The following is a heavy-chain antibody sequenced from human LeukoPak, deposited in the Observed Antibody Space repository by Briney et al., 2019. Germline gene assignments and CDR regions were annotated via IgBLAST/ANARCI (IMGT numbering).Heavy chain of an antibody. D-gene: IGHD3-3*01. CDR1: GFTFSSHA. Sequence: PGGSLRLSCAASGFTFSSHAMTWVRQAPGKGLQWVSSIGISGDSTYYADSVKGRFTISRDNSKNTLYLQMNSLRAEDTAVYYCAKDARRAIFGVVIGNWFDPWGQGTLVTVSS. V-gene: IGHV3-23*01. CDR3: AKDARRAIFGVVIGNWFDP. J-gene: IGHJ5*02. CDR2: IGISGDST.